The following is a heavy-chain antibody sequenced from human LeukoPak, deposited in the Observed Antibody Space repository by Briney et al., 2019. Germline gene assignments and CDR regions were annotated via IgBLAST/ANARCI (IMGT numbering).Heavy chain of an antibody. CDR3: ARDGTTVTTGYYYYGMDV. CDR1: GYTFTSYG. J-gene: IGHJ6*02. Sequence: ASVKVSCTASGYTFTSYGISWVRQAPGQGLEWMGWISAYSGNTNYAQKLQGRVTMTTDTSTSTAYMELRSLRSDDTAVYYCARDGTTVTTGYYYYGMDVWGQGTTVTVSS. V-gene: IGHV1-18*01. D-gene: IGHD4-17*01. CDR2: ISAYSGNT.